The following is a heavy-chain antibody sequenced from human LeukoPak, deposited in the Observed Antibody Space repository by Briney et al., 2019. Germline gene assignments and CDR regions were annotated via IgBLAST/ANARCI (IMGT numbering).Heavy chain of an antibody. CDR1: GFSIRSGYY. CDR2: IFHSGST. Sequence: SETLSLTCTVSGFSIRSGYYWGWVRQPPGKGLEWIGTIFHSGSTYYNPSLKSRVIVSVDTSKNQFSLKLSSVTAADTAAYYCARHSQWGVIPWTFDIWGQGTTVTVSS. J-gene: IGHJ3*02. CDR3: ARHSQWGVIPWTFDI. V-gene: IGHV4-38-2*02. D-gene: IGHD3-16*02.